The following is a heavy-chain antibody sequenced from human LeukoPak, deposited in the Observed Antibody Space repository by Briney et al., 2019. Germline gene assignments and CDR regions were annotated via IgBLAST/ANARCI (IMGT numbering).Heavy chain of an antibody. J-gene: IGHJ4*02. CDR1: GFTFSSYA. CDR3: ARARSMLRLRSSFDF. CDR2: ISGGASNT. V-gene: IGHV3-23*01. Sequence: GGSLRLSCAASGFTFSSYAMSWVRQAPGTGLEWISSISGGASNTYYVDSVKGRFTISRDSSNNTLLLQMTSLRVEDTAIYFCARARSMLRLRSSFDFWGQGALVTVSS. D-gene: IGHD2-21*02.